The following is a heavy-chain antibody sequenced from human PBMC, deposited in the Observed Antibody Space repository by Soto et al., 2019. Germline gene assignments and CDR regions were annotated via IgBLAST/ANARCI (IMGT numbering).Heavy chain of an antibody. CDR3: GRDLTSNANCIDP. J-gene: IGHJ5*02. CDR2: IYHSGNT. Sequence: SETLSLTCGVSGFSISSGYYWGWLRQPPGKGLEWIGTIYHSGNTYYNPSLESRLTMSVDRSKNQFSLRLTSVTAADTAVYFCGRDLTSNANCIDPWGQGTLVTVSS. CDR1: GFSISSGYY. V-gene: IGHV4-38-2*02. D-gene: IGHD2-2*01.